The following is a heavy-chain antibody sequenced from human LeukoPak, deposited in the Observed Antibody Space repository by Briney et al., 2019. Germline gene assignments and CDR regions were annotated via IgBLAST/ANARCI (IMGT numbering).Heavy chain of an antibody. J-gene: IGHJ6*03. D-gene: IGHD1-7*01. V-gene: IGHV1-46*01. Sequence: GASVKVSCKASGYTFTSYYMHWVRQAPGQGLEWMGIINPSGGSTSYAQKFQGRVTMTRDMSTSTVYMELSSLRSEDTAVYYCATTRGYNWNYDYYYYYMDVWGKGTTVTVSS. CDR1: GYTFTSYY. CDR3: ATTRGYNWNYDYYYYYMDV. CDR2: INPSGGST.